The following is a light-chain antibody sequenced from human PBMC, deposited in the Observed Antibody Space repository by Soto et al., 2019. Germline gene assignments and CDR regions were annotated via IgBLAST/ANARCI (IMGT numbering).Light chain of an antibody. J-gene: IGKJ4*01. Sequence: EIVLTQSPGTLSLSPGERATLSCRASQSVSSNLAWYQQKPGQAPRLLIYGASTRATGIPARFSGSGSGTDFTLTISRLEPDDFAVYYCQQYGTSPLTFGGGTKVDIK. V-gene: IGKV3-20*01. CDR1: QSVSSN. CDR3: QQYGTSPLT. CDR2: GAS.